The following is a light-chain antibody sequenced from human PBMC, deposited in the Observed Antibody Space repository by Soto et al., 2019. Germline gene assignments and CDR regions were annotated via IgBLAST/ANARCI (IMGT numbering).Light chain of an antibody. Sequence: VRTQSPATLSVSPGERATLSCRASQRVNSNVAWYQQKPGQSPGLLVYGATARATGVPARFSGSGSGTQFTLTISRLQPEDFAVYYCQQYNNWRQTFGQGTKVDI. CDR2: GAT. CDR1: QRVNSN. CDR3: QQYNNWRQT. V-gene: IGKV3-15*01. J-gene: IGKJ1*01.